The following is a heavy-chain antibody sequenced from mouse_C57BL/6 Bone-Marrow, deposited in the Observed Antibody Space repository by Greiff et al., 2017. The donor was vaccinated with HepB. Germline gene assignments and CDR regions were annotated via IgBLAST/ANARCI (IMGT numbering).Heavy chain of an antibody. CDR2: IWRGGST. Sequence: VQLQQSGPGLVQPSQSLSITCTVSGFSLTSYGVHWVRQSPGKGLEWLGVIWRGGSTDYNAAFMSRLSITKDNSKSQVFFKMNSLQADDTAIYYCAKNGGVTKWYFDVWGTGTTVTVSS. D-gene: IGHD1-3*01. CDR1: GFSLTSYG. CDR3: AKNGGVTKWYFDV. V-gene: IGHV2-5*01. J-gene: IGHJ1*03.